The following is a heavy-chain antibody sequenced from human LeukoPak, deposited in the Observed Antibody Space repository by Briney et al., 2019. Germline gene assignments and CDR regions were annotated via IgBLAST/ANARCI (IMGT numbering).Heavy chain of an antibody. Sequence: SETLSLTCTVSGGSISSYYWSWIRQPPGKGLEWIGYIYYSGSTNYNPSLKSRVTISVDTSKNQFSLKLSSVTAADTAVYYCAREDYSYGYYYFDYWGQGTLVTVSS. V-gene: IGHV4-59*01. CDR1: GGSISSYY. CDR2: IYYSGST. D-gene: IGHD5-18*01. CDR3: AREDYSYGYYYFDY. J-gene: IGHJ4*02.